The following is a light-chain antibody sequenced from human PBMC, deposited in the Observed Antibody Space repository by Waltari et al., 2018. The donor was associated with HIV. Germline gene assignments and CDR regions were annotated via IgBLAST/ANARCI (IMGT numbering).Light chain of an antibody. J-gene: IGLJ1*01. V-gene: IGLV2-23*01. CDR2: EGS. Sequence: QSALTQPASVSGSPGQSITIPCTGTSSDVRSYNLVYWYQHHPGKAPKVMIYEGSKRPSGVSNRFSGSKSGNTASLTISGLQAEDEADYYCCSYTGSSTRRPYVFGTGTKVTVL. CDR1: SSDVRSYNL. CDR3: CSYTGSSTRRPYV.